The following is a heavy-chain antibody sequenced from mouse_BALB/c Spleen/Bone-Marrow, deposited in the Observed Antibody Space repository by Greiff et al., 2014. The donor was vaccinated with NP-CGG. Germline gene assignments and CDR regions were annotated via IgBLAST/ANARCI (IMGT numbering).Heavy chain of an antibody. V-gene: IGHV5-6-5*01. Sequence: EVQGVESGGGLVKPGGSLKLSCAASGFTFSSYAMSWVRQTPEKRLEWVASISSGGSTYYPDSVKGRLTISRDNARNILYLQMSSLRSEDTAMYYCARKVDGWYYFDYWGQGTTLTVSS. CDR2: ISSGGST. CDR3: ARKVDGWYYFDY. CDR1: GFTFSSYA. J-gene: IGHJ2*01. D-gene: IGHD2-3*01.